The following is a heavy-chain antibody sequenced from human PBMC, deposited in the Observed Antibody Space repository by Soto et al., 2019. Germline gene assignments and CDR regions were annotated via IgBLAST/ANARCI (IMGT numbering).Heavy chain of an antibody. Sequence: LRLSCAASGFTFSSYAMSWVRQAPGKGLEWVSAISGSGGSTYYADSVKGRFTISRDNSKNTLYLQMNSLRAEDTAVYYCAKGYRGVIITPFDYWGQGTLVTVSS. V-gene: IGHV3-23*01. J-gene: IGHJ4*02. CDR3: AKGYRGVIITPFDY. D-gene: IGHD3-10*01. CDR1: GFTFSSYA. CDR2: ISGSGGST.